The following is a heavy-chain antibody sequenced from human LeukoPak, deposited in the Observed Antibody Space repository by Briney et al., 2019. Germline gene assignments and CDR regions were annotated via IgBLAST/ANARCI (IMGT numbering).Heavy chain of an antibody. CDR2: ISAYNGNT. J-gene: IGHJ4*02. D-gene: IGHD6-19*01. CDR1: GYTFTSYG. Sequence: ASVKVSCKASGYTFTSYGISRVRQAPGQGLEWMGLISAYNGNTNYAQKLQGRVTMTTDTSTSTAYMELRSLRSDDTAVYYCATAQYSSGWIGYWGQGTLVTVSS. V-gene: IGHV1-18*01. CDR3: ATAQYSSGWIGY.